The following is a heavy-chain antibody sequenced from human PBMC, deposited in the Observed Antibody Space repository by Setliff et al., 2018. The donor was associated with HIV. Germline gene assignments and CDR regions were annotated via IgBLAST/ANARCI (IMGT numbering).Heavy chain of an antibody. CDR3: ARGYGGSYKSSPYSFDY. Sequence: PPEPRSLPCALYGRSFSGYYWSWIRQPPGKWLEWIGEINHSRSTNYNPSLKSRVTIPTDTSKNQFSLKLSSVTAADTAVYYCARGYGGSYKSSPYSFDYWGQGTLVTVSS. CDR1: GRSFSGYY. J-gene: IGHJ4*02. D-gene: IGHD1-26*01. V-gene: IGHV4-34*01. CDR2: INHSRST.